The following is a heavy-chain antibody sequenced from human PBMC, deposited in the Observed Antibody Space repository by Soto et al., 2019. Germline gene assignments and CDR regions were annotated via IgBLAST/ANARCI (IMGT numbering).Heavy chain of an antibody. CDR3: ARRVQLERRGYYYYYGMDV. CDR1: GGSISSGDYY. CDR2: IYYSGST. J-gene: IGHJ6*02. V-gene: IGHV4-30-4*01. D-gene: IGHD1-1*01. Sequence: QVQLQESGPGLVKPSQTLSLTCTVSGGSISSGDYYWSWIRQPPGKGLEWIGYIYYSGSTYYNPSLKSRGTISVDTSKNQFSLKLSSVTAADTAVYYCARRVQLERRGYYYYYGMDVWGQGTTVTVSS.